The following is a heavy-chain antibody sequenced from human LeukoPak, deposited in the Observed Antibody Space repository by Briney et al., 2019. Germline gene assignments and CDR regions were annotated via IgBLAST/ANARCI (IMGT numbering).Heavy chain of an antibody. Sequence: GGSLRLSCAASELTLSSNYMSWIRQAPGRGLEWGSFIYSGGSTYYADSVRGRFIISKDNSKNTLYLQMNSLRAEDTAVYYCARRAGSYSHSYDYWGQGTLVTVSS. J-gene: IGHJ4*02. CDR3: ARRAGSYSHSYDY. D-gene: IGHD2-15*01. CDR1: ELTLSSNY. V-gene: IGHV3-53*01. CDR2: IYSGGST.